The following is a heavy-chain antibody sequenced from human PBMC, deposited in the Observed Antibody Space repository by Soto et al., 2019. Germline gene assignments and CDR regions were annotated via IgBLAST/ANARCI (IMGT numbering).Heavy chain of an antibody. D-gene: IGHD2-2*01. CDR1: GFTFSSYA. CDR3: AIAAIPRYYYYGMDV. J-gene: IGHJ6*02. V-gene: IGHV3-23*01. Sequence: EVQLLESGGGLVQPGGSLRLSCAASGFTFSSYAMSWVRQAPGKGLEWVSAISGSGGSTYYADSVKGRFTISRDNSKNTLDLQMNSLRAEDTAVYYCAIAAIPRYYYYGMDVWGQGTTVTVSS. CDR2: ISGSGGST.